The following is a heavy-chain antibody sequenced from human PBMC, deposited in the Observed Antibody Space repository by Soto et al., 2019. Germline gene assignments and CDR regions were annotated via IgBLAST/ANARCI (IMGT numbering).Heavy chain of an antibody. Sequence: QLLQSGGGLVQPGGSLTLSCAASGFTFGTTDMSWVRQARGEGLEWVSTIDGSGGITYYADSVKGRFTISRDNSRNTVYLQMTSLRGDDTALYYCVKNSGWFNTWGQGALVTVSS. J-gene: IGHJ5*02. V-gene: IGHV3-23*01. CDR2: IDGSGGIT. D-gene: IGHD3-10*01. CDR1: GFTFGTTD. CDR3: VKNSGWFNT.